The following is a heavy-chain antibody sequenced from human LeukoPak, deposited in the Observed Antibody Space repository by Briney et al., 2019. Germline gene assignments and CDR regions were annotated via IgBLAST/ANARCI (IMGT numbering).Heavy chain of an antibody. J-gene: IGHJ4*02. CDR1: GGSFSGYY. CDR2: INHSGST. Sequence: PSETLSLTCAVYGGSFSGYYWSWIRQPPGKGLEWIGEINHSGSTNYNPSLKSRVTISVDTSKNQFSLKLSSVTAADTAVYYCARERYFDWFSRVIDYWGQGTLVTVSS. D-gene: IGHD3-9*01. CDR3: ARERYFDWFSRVIDY. V-gene: IGHV4-34*01.